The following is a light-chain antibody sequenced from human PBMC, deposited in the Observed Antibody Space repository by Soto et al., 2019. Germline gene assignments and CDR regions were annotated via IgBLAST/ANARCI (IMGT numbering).Light chain of an antibody. Sequence: QSVLTQPASVSGSPGQSITISCTGTSSDVGGYNYVSWYQHHPGKAPKLIIYDVTNRPPGVSNPFSGSKSGNTASLTISGLQPEDEADYYCSSYTTSNTRQIVFGTGTKVT. CDR2: DVT. CDR3: SSYTTSNTRQIV. V-gene: IGLV2-14*03. J-gene: IGLJ1*01. CDR1: SSDVGGYNY.